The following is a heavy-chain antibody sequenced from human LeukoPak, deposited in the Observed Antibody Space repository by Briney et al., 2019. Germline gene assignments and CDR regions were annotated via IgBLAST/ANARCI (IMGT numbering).Heavy chain of an antibody. D-gene: IGHD5-24*01. CDR1: VGTFSSYA. J-gene: IGHJ1*01. V-gene: IGHV1-69*04. CDR3: ARGKDGYNYEGFQH. Sequence: SVNVSCKASVGTFSSYAISWVRQAPGQGLEWMGRIIPILGIANYAQKFQGRVTITADKSTSTAYMELSSLRSEDTAVYYCARGKDGYNYEGFQHWGQGTLVTVSS. CDR2: IIPILGIA.